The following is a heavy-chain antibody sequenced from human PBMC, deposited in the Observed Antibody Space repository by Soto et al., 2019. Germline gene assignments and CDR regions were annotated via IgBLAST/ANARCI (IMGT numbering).Heavy chain of an antibody. CDR3: VRAHREYSGDRPCWSIYFDY. D-gene: IGHD5-12*01. Sequence: QVQLVESGGGLVKPGGSLRLSCAASGFTFSDYYMSWIRQAPGKGLEWVSYISSSGSTIYYADSVKGRFTISRDNAKNSMYLQMNSLRAEDTDVYYCVRAHREYSGDRPCWSIYFDYWGQGTLVTVSS. V-gene: IGHV3-11*01. CDR2: ISSSGSTI. J-gene: IGHJ4*02. CDR1: GFTFSDYY.